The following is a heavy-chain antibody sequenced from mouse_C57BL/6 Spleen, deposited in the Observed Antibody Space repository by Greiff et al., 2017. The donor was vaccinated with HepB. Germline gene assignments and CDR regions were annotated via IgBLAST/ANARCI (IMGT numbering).Heavy chain of an antibody. D-gene: IGHD2-5*01. CDR2: LLPGSGST. CDR3: ARLHYSNYSYYFDY. Sequence: VKLQESGAELMKPGASVKLSCKATGYTFTGYWIEWVKQRPGHGLEWIGELLPGSGSTNYNEKFKGKATFTADTSSNTAYMQLSILTTEDSAIYYCARLHYSNYSYYFDYWGQGTTLTVSS. J-gene: IGHJ2*01. V-gene: IGHV1-9*01. CDR1: GYTFTGYW.